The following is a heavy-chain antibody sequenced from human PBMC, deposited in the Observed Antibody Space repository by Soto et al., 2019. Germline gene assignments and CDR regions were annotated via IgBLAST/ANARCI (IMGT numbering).Heavy chain of an antibody. CDR3: ARQEGYCSGGSCYSLDY. CDR1: GGTFSSYT. J-gene: IGHJ4*02. D-gene: IGHD2-15*01. Sequence: SVKVSCKASGGTFSSYTISWVRQAPGQGLEWMGRIIPILGIANYAQKFQGRVTITADKSTSTAYMELSSLRSEDTAVYYCARQEGYCSGGSCYSLDYWGQGTLVTVSS. V-gene: IGHV1-69*02. CDR2: IIPILGIA.